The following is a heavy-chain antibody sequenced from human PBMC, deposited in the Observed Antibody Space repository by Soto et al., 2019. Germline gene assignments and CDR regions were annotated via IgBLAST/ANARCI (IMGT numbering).Heavy chain of an antibody. J-gene: IGHJ4*02. Sequence: GASVKVSCKAIGYSFTSHYIHWVRQAPGQGLEWMGTIYPGGVNIAYAQKFKGRVTIIKDTSKNQVVLTMTNVDPMDTGTYYCARRDGYNSYHFEYWGQGALVTVSS. CDR3: ARRDGYNSYHFEY. D-gene: IGHD1-1*01. CDR2: IYPGGVNI. CDR1: GYSFTSHY. V-gene: IGHV1-46*01.